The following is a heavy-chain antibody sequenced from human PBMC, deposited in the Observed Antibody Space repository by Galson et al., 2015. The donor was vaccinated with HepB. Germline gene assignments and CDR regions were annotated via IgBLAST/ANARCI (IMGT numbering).Heavy chain of an antibody. V-gene: IGHV6-1*01. Sequence: CAISGDSVSSKSATWNWIRQSPSRGLEWLGRTYYRSKWYNHYAVSVKSRITIIPDTSKNQFSLQLNSVTPEDTAVYYCARDGGILLDYWGQGTRVTVSS. CDR1: GDSVSSKSAT. D-gene: IGHD3-16*01. CDR3: ARDGGILLDY. CDR2: TYYRSKWYN. J-gene: IGHJ4*02.